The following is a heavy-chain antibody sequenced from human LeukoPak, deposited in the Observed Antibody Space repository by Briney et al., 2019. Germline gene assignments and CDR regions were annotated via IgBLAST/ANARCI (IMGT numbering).Heavy chain of an antibody. D-gene: IGHD3-10*01. Sequence: ASVKVSCKVSGYTLTELSMHWVRQAPGKGLEWMGGFDPEDGETIYAQKFQGRVTMTEDTSTDTAYMELSSLRSEDTAVYYCATAVYPLWFGELPFDYRGQGTLVTVSS. V-gene: IGHV1-24*01. CDR2: FDPEDGET. CDR3: ATAVYPLWFGELPFDY. J-gene: IGHJ4*02. CDR1: GYTLTELS.